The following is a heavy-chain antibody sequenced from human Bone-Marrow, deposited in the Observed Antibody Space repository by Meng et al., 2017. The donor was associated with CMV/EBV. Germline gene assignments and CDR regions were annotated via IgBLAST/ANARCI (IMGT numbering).Heavy chain of an antibody. CDR1: GGSISSSSYY. Sequence: SETLSLTCTVSGGSISSSSYYWGWIRQPPGKGLEWIGIIYNTGSTYYNPSLKSRVTISVDTPKNQFSLKLRSVAAADTAVYYCARHGISNSSEYYFDYWGQGTLVTVSS. J-gene: IGHJ4*02. D-gene: IGHD4-11*01. V-gene: IGHV4-39*01. CDR3: ARHGISNSSEYYFDY. CDR2: IYNTGST.